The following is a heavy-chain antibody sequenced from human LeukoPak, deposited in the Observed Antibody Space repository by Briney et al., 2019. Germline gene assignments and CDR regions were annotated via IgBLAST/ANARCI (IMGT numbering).Heavy chain of an antibody. D-gene: IGHD4-11*01. CDR3: ARDAQRGFDYSNSLKY. V-gene: IGHV3-33*01. Sequence: GGSLRLSCAASGFIFSHHGMHWVRQAPGKGLERVAVIWSDGTNRFYGDSVKGRFTISRDNSQNTVFLQMNSLRVKDTAIYYCARDAQRGFDYSNSLKYWGHGTLVTVSS. CDR1: GFIFSHHG. CDR2: IWSDGTNR. J-gene: IGHJ4*01.